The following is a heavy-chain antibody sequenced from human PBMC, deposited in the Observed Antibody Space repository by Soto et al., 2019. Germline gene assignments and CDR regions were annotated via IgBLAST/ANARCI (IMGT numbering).Heavy chain of an antibody. J-gene: IGHJ6*02. D-gene: IGHD3-22*01. CDR3: ATPPYQYDSSGYVYGMDV. CDR2: MNPNSGNT. V-gene: IGHV1-8*01. Sequence: QVQLVQSGAEVKKPGASVKVSCKASGYSFTSYDINWVRQATGQGLEWMGWMNPNSGNTGYAQKFQGRVTMTRDTSESTAYMELSSLRSEDTAVYYCATPPYQYDSSGYVYGMDVWGQGTTVTVSS. CDR1: GYSFTSYD.